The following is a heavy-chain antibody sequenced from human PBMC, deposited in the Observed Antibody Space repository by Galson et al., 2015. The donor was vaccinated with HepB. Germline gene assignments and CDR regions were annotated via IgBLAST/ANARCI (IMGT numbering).Heavy chain of an antibody. CDR3: AKVGHSASWDYFDY. J-gene: IGHJ4*02. V-gene: IGHV3-23*01. CDR1: GFTVSGYA. CDR2: ISGTGGTT. Sequence: SLRLSCAASGFTVSGYAMTWVRQAPGKGLEWVSSISGTGGTTFYADSVKGRFTISGDFPKNTVFLQMNSLRADDTAVYYGAKVGHSASWDYFDYWGQGALVTVSS. D-gene: IGHD2-2*01.